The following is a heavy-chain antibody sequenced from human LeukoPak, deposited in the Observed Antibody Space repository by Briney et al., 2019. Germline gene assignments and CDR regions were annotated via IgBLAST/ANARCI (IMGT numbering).Heavy chain of an antibody. CDR1: GFTFSSYG. J-gene: IGHJ4*02. V-gene: IGHV3-30*18. D-gene: IGHD3-22*01. CDR2: ISYDGSNK. CDR3: AKDFHPYYYDSSGYHN. Sequence: GRSLRLSCAASGFTFSSYGMHGVRQAPGKGLEGVAVISYDGSNKYYADSVKGRFTISRDNSKNTLYLQMNSLRAEDTAVYYCAKDFHPYYYDSSGYHNWGQGTLVTVSS.